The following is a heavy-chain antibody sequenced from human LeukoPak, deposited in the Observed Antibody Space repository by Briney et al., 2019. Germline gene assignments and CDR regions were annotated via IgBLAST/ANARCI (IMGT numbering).Heavy chain of an antibody. CDR1: GGSISSGDYY. D-gene: IGHD3-10*01. V-gene: IGHV4-30-4*01. CDR3: AGRPDASGSYSLDY. J-gene: IGHJ4*02. Sequence: SETLSLTCTVSGGSISSGDYYWSWIRQPPGKGLEWMGSIYHSGSTYYNPSLKSRVTISVDTSKNQFSLKLSSVTAADTAVYYCAGRPDASGSYSLDYWGQGTLVTVSS. CDR2: IYHSGST.